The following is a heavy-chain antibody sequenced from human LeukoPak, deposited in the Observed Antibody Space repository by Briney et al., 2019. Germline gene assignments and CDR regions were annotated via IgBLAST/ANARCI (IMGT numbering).Heavy chain of an antibody. J-gene: IGHJ4*02. D-gene: IGHD6-13*01. CDR3: ARVSQAAGTVLYYFDY. CDR1: GYSISSCYY. CDR2: IYHSGST. V-gene: IGHV4-38-2*02. Sequence: SETLSLTCTVSGYSISSCYYWGWIRPPPGKGLEWIGSIYHSGSTYYNPSLKSRVTISVDTSKNQFSLKLSSVTAADTAVYYCARVSQAAGTVLYYFDYWGQGTLVTVSS.